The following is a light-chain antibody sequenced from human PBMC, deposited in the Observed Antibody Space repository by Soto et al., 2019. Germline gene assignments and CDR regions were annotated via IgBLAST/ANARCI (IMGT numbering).Light chain of an antibody. V-gene: IGKV1-39*01. CDR3: QQFYSPVLS. CDR2: GTS. Sequence: DVPMTQSPSSLSASIGDRVTLTCRASQNIAEFLNWYQVKSDKGPKLLIYGTSTLQSGVPSRFSGGGYGTEFTLTISNLHPEDCAVYYCQQFYSPVLSFGGGTRVELK. J-gene: IGKJ4*01. CDR1: QNIAEF.